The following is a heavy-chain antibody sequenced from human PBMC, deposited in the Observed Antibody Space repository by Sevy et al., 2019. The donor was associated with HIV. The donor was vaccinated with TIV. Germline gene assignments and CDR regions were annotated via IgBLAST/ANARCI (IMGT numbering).Heavy chain of an antibody. CDR3: ARDPHEIMLSGSYYLY. Sequence: GGSLRLSCAASGLTFSTYSMNWVRQAPGKGLEWVSYISSSSSTIYYADSVKGRFTISRDNAKNSLYLQMNSLRDEDTAVYYCARDPHEIMLSGSYYLYWGQGTRVTVSS. CDR2: ISSSSSTI. D-gene: IGHD1-26*01. CDR1: GLTFSTYS. V-gene: IGHV3-48*02. J-gene: IGHJ4*02.